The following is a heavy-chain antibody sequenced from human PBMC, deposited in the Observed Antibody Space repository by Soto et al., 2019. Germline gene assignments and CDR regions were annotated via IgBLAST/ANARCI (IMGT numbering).Heavy chain of an antibody. CDR2: IYYSGST. J-gene: IGHJ3*02. Sequence: QVQLQESGPGLVKPSQTLSLTCTVSGDSIFGGDYYWSWIRQPPGKGLQWVGSIYYSGSTYYNPSLQSRVAISVDTSQNQFSLKLSSVTAADTAVYFCARDVDSTILKPNDAFGIWGQGTMVTVSS. CDR1: GDSIFGGDYY. V-gene: IGHV4-30-4*01. CDR3: ARDVDSTILKPNDAFGI. D-gene: IGHD5-18*01.